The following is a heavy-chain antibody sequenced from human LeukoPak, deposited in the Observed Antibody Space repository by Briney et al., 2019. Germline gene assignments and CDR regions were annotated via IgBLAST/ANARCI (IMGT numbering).Heavy chain of an antibody. CDR2: ISGSGDGT. V-gene: IGHV3-23*01. D-gene: IGHD3-10*01. CDR3: VREEGTFDY. J-gene: IGHJ4*02. Sequence: GGSLRLSCAASGFTFGNFAMSWVRQAPGKGLEWVSSISGSGDGTYYADSVKGRFTISRDNAKNSLYLQMNSLRAEDTAVYYCVREEGTFDYWGQGTLVTVSS. CDR1: GFTFGNFA.